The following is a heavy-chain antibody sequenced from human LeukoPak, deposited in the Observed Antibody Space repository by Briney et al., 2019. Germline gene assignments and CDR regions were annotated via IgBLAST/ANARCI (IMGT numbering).Heavy chain of an antibody. D-gene: IGHD6-13*01. V-gene: IGHV1-8*01. J-gene: IGHJ4*02. CDR2: MNPNSGNT. CDR1: GYTFTSYD. Sequence: ASVKVSCKASGYTFTSYDINWVRQATGQGLEWMGWMNPNSGNTNYAQKLQGRVTMTTDTSTSTAYMELRSLRSDDTAVYYCARTAAGDYWGQGTLVTVSS. CDR3: ARTAAGDY.